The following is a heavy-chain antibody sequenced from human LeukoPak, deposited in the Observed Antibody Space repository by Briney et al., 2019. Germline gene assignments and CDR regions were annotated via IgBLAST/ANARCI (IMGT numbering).Heavy chain of an antibody. CDR1: GFPFSSYA. CDR2: ISDSGGST. V-gene: IGHV3-64D*09. D-gene: IGHD2-8*01. J-gene: IGHJ3*02. CDR3: VKEGNGAFDI. Sequence: GGSLSLFCSPSGFPFSSYAMHWVRQAPGKGLEYVSAISDSGGSTYYADSVKGRFTISRDNSKNTLYLQMISLRPEDTAVYYCVKEGNGAFDIWGQGTMVTVSS.